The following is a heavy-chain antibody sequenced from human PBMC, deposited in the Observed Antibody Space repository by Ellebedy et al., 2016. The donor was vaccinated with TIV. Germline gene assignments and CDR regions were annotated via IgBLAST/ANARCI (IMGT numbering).Heavy chain of an antibody. CDR3: ARSRAYYDSSGYYGYFDY. Sequence: PGGSLRLSCAASGFTFSSYGMHWVRQAPGKGLEWVAVIWYDGSNKYYADSVKGRFTISRDNSKNTLYLQMNSLRAEDTAVYYCARSRAYYDSSGYYGYFDYWGQGTLVTVSS. V-gene: IGHV3-33*01. CDR2: IWYDGSNK. J-gene: IGHJ4*02. D-gene: IGHD3-22*01. CDR1: GFTFSSYG.